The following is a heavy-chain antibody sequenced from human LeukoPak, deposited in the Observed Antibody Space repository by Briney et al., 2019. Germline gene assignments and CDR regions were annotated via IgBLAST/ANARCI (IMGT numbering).Heavy chain of an antibody. V-gene: IGHV1-46*03. CDR2: INPSGGST. D-gene: IGHD3-3*01. Sequence: ASVKVSCEASGYTFTSYYMHWVRQAPGQGLEWMGIINPSGGSTSYAQKFQGRVTMTRDTSTSTVYMELSSLRSEDTAVYFCARDGRVHYDFWSGYYRDGLWFDPWGQGTLVTVSS. CDR1: GYTFTSYY. CDR3: ARDGRVHYDFWSGYYRDGLWFDP. J-gene: IGHJ5*02.